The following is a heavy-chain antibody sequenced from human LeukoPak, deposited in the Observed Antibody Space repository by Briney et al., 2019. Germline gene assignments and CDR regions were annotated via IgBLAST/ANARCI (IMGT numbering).Heavy chain of an antibody. CDR2: FDPEDGET. Sequence: ASVKVSCTVSGYTLTELSMHWVRQAPGKGLEWMGGFDPEDGETIYAQKFQGRVTMTEDTSTDTAYMELSSLRSEDAAVYYCATKTPIIVVVPAAAYYYYGMDVWGQGTTVTVSS. CDR3: ATKTPIIVVVPAAAYYYYGMDV. J-gene: IGHJ6*02. CDR1: GYTLTELS. D-gene: IGHD2-2*01. V-gene: IGHV1-24*01.